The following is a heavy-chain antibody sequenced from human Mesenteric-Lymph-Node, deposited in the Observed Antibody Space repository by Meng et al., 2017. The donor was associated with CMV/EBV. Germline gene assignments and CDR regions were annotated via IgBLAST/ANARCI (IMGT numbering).Heavy chain of an antibody. J-gene: IGHJ4*02. Sequence: CIVSSGYISSGHYYWGWIRQPTGKGLEWIGYIYYSGSTNSNPSLKSRVTISVDPSKSQFSLKLTSITAADTAVYYCVRFDGSGFLFDFWGQGTLVTVSS. V-gene: IGHV4-61*01. D-gene: IGHD3-10*01. CDR3: VRFDGSGFLFDF. CDR1: SGYISSGHYY. CDR2: IYYSGST.